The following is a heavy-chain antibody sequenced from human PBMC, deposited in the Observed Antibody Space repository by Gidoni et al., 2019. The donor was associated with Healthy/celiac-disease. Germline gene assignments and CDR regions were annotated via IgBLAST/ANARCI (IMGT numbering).Heavy chain of an antibody. Sequence: GLSWVSYISSSGSSIYYADSVKGRFTISRDNAKNSLYLQMNSLRAEDTAVYYCARGIQLWSLVRAFDIWGQGTVVTVSS. V-gene: IGHV3-11*01. CDR2: ISSSGSSI. D-gene: IGHD5-18*01. CDR3: ARGIQLWSLVRAFDI. J-gene: IGHJ3*02.